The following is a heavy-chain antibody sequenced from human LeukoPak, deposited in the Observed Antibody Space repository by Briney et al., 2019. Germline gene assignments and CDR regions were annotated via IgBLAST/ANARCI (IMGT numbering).Heavy chain of an antibody. D-gene: IGHD3-3*01. CDR3: ARDSQAYYDFWSGDFDY. CDR2: ISAYNGNT. V-gene: IGHV1-18*04. Sequence: ASVKVSCKASGYTFTSYYMHWVRQAPGQGLEWMGWISAYNGNTNYAQKLQGRVTMTTDTSTSTAYMELRSLRSDDTAVYYCARDSQAYYDFWSGDFDYWGQGTLVTVSS. J-gene: IGHJ4*02. CDR1: GYTFTSYY.